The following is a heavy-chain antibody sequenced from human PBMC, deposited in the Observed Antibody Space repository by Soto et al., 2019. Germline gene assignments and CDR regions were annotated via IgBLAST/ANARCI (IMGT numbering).Heavy chain of an antibody. Sequence: ASVKVSCKASGGTFSRSSLSWVRQAPGQGLEWMGGLIPFFHTPDYAQKFQGRITITADESTSTGNMELSSLRSEDTAVYYCAAQSVLRYFDSELPYYYYMDVWGKGTTVTVSS. CDR1: GGTFSRSS. V-gene: IGHV1-69*13. CDR3: AAQSVLRYFDSELPYYYYMDV. J-gene: IGHJ6*03. CDR2: LIPFFHTP. D-gene: IGHD3-9*01.